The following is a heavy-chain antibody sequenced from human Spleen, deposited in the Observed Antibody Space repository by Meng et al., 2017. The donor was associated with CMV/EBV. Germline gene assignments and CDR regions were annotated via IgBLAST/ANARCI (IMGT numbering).Heavy chain of an antibody. CDR3: SKVDSVVVPAAILIIAEYFHH. J-gene: IGHJ1*01. D-gene: IGHD2-2*02. V-gene: IGHV3-23*01. CDR2: ISGNGAST. Sequence: GGSLRLSCAASGFTFSNYAMSWVRQAPGKGLEWVSTISGNGASTYYADSVKGRLTISRDNSKSTLYLQMNSLRAEDTAIYYCSKVDSVVVPAAILIIAEYFHHWGQGTLVTVS. CDR1: GFTFSNYA.